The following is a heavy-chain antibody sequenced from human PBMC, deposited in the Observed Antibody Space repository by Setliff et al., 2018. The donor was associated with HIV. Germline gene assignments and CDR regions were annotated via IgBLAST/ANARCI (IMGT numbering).Heavy chain of an antibody. Sequence: ASVMVSCKTSGYIFIRYYIFWVRQAPGQGLEWMGNINPHTGVTRYAEKFQGRVTMTRDTSISTIYVELSRLRSDDTAVYYCARDVRDGFEEWFSTLDDGMDVWGQGTTVTVSS. V-gene: IGHV1-2*02. J-gene: IGHJ6*02. CDR1: GYIFIRYY. CDR2: INPHTGVT. D-gene: IGHD3-3*01. CDR3: ARDVRDGFEEWFSTLDDGMDV.